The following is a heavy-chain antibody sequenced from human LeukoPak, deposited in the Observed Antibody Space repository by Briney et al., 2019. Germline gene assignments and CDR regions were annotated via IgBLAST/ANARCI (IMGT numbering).Heavy chain of an antibody. CDR2: IIPIFGTA. CDR3: ASTTVTNEVDY. Sequence: ASVKVSCKASGGTFSSYAISWVRQAPGQGLEWMGRIIPIFGTANYAQKFQGRVTITADKSTSTAYMELSSLRSEDTAVYYCASTTVTNEVDYWGQGTLVTVCS. J-gene: IGHJ4*02. V-gene: IGHV1-69*06. CDR1: GGTFSSYA. D-gene: IGHD4-17*01.